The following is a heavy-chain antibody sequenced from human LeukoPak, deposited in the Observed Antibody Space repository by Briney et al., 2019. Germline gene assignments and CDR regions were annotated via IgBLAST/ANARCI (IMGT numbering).Heavy chain of an antibody. D-gene: IGHD2-2*01. J-gene: IGHJ4*02. CDR2: IIGGGGST. CDR3: AHGAMYQLDY. Sequence: GGSLRLSCAASGFTFSSDGMSWVRQAPGKGLEWVSGIIGGGGSTYSADSVKGRFTISGDNSKNTLFLQMNSLRAEDTAVYYCAHGAMYQLDYWGQGTLVTVSS. CDR1: GFTFSSDG. V-gene: IGHV3-23*01.